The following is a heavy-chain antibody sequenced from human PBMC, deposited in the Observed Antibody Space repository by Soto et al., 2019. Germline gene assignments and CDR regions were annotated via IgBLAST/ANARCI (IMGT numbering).Heavy chain of an antibody. D-gene: IGHD3-3*01. V-gene: IGHV4-39*01. J-gene: IGHJ4*02. Sequence: QLQLQESGPGLVKPSETLSLTCTVSGGSISSSNYYWGWIRQTPGKGLEWIGSSNYRGNTHYNPYLKFPVSIYVYTYKIQFPLNLYCVAATDTDVYYCATADGFGGVTPFFEYWGQGTLVTVSS. CDR3: ATADGFGGVTPFFEY. CDR1: GGSISSSNYY. CDR2: SNYRGNT.